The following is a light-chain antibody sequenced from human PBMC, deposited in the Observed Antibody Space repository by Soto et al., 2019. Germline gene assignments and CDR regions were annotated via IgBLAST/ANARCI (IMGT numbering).Light chain of an antibody. Sequence: EIVLTQFPGTLCLSPGERATLSCRASQSVSSSSLAWYQQKVGQAPSLLIYGASTRATGTPARFSGSGSGTEFSLTISSLQSEDFAVYYCQQYSKWPITFGQGTRLEIK. CDR3: QQYSKWPIT. J-gene: IGKJ5*01. CDR1: QSVSSS. CDR2: GAS. V-gene: IGKV3-15*01.